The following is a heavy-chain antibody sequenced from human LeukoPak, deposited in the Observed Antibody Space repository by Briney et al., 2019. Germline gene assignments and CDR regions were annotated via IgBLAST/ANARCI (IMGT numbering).Heavy chain of an antibody. J-gene: IGHJ4*02. CDR3: ARRADSSGWYYFDY. Sequence: PSETLSLTCTVSGCSISSSSYYWVWIRQPPGKGLDWIVSIYYSGSTYYNPYLKSPITISVDKSKNQFSLKLSSVTAADPAVYYCARRADSSGWYYFDYWGQGTLVTVSS. CDR1: GCSISSSSYY. D-gene: IGHD6-19*01. V-gene: IGHV4-39*01. CDR2: IYYSGST.